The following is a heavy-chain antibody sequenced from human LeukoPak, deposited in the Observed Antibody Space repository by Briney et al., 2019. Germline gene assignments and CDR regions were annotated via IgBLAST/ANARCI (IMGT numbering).Heavy chain of an antibody. CDR2: IYSGGST. D-gene: IGHD3-22*01. V-gene: IGHV3-53*01. Sequence: GGSLRLSCAASGFTFDDYGMSWVRQAPGKGLEWVSVIYSGGSTYYADSVKGRFTISRDNSKNTLYLQMNSLRAEDTAVYYCASEDSRFYYFDYWGQGTLVTVSS. CDR3: ASEDSRFYYFDY. J-gene: IGHJ4*02. CDR1: GFTFDDYG.